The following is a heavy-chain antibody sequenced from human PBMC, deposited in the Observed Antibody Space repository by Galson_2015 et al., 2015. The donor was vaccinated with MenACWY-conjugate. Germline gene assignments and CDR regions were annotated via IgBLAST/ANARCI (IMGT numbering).Heavy chain of an antibody. CDR3: AKDGGVAKIVPAAFDY. J-gene: IGHJ4*02. CDR2: ISGSGGST. V-gene: IGHV3-23*01. D-gene: IGHD2-2*01. CDR1: GFSFSGYA. Sequence: SLRLSCAASGFSFSGYAMSWVRQAPGKGLEWVSAISGSGGSTYYADSVKGRFTISRDNSKNPLYLQMNSLRAEDKALYYCAKDGGVAKIVPAAFDYWGQGTLVTVSS.